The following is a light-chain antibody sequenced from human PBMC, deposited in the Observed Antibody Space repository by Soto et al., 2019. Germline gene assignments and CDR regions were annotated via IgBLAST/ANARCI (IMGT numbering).Light chain of an antibody. CDR3: QQYSSSPLT. V-gene: IGKV3-20*01. Sequence: EIVLTQSPGTLSLSPGERATLSCRASQSISSNSLAWYQQKPGQAPRLFIYDASNRATGIQARFSGSGSGTDFTLTIRSLEPEDFAVYHCQQYSSSPLTFGGGTKVDIK. CDR1: QSISSNS. J-gene: IGKJ4*01. CDR2: DAS.